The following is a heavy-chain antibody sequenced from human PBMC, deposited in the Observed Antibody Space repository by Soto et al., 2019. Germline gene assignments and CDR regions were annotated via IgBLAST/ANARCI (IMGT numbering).Heavy chain of an antibody. CDR2: LSWNSGTI. D-gene: IGHD4-17*01. CDR1: GFRIEDYA. Sequence: EVQLVESGGGLVQPGRSLRLSCAASGFRIEDYAMHWVRQAPGKGLEWVSGLSWNSGTIGYEDSVKGRFTISRDNTKNSLYLQMNSLRAEDTAFYYCAKGSDYGDYGGWFDPWGQGTLVTVSS. J-gene: IGHJ5*02. CDR3: AKGSDYGDYGGWFDP. V-gene: IGHV3-9*01.